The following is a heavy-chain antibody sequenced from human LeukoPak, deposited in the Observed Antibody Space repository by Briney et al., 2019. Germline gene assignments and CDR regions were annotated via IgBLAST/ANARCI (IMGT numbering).Heavy chain of an antibody. D-gene: IGHD1-1*01. CDR1: GYSFTSYW. CDR3: ARGGNWNPWWFDP. V-gene: IGHV5-10-1*01. Sequence: ESLRIFCKGSGYSFTSYWISWVRQMPGKGLEWMGRIDPSDSYTNYSPSFQGHVTISADKSISTAYLQWSSLKASDTAMYYCARGGNWNPWWFDPWGQGTLVTVSS. J-gene: IGHJ5*02. CDR2: IDPSDSYT.